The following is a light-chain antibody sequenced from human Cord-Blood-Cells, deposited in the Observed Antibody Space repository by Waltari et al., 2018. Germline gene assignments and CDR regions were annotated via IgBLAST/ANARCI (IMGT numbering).Light chain of an antibody. V-gene: IGKV1-39*01. Sequence: DIQMTQSPSSLSASVGDRVTITCRASQSISSYLNWYQQKPGKAPKILIYAASSLQSGIPSSFSGNGARTDFTLTNSSLQPEDCTTYYCQQSYSTPRTFGQGTKVEIK. CDR3: QQSYSTPRT. CDR2: AAS. J-gene: IGKJ1*01. CDR1: QSISSY.